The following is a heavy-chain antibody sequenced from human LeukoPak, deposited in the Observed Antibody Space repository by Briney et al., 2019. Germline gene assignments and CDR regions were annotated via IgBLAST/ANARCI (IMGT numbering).Heavy chain of an antibody. CDR2: MWYDGSNK. CDR3: ARDHYDFWSGTNWFDP. CDR1: GFTFSSYG. J-gene: IGHJ5*02. V-gene: IGHV3-33*01. D-gene: IGHD3-3*01. Sequence: GGSLRLSCAASGFTFSSYGMHWVRQAPGKGLEWVAVMWYDGSNKYYADSVKGRFTISRDNSKNSLYLQMNSLRAEDTAVYYCARDHYDFWSGTNWFDPWGQGTLVTVSS.